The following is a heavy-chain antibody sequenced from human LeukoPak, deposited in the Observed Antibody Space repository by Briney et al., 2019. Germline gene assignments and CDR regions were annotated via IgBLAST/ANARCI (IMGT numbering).Heavy chain of an antibody. CDR3: AKDVYNWNFYFDY. CDR2: ISASGYST. J-gene: IGHJ4*02. Sequence: PGGSLRLSCAASGFTFSSHWMHWVRQAPGEGLEWVSAISASGYSTYYADSVKGRFTISRDNSKKTLYLQMNSLRAEDTAIFYCAKDVYNWNFYFDYWGQGTLVTVSS. CDR1: GFTFSSHW. V-gene: IGHV3-23*01. D-gene: IGHD1-7*01.